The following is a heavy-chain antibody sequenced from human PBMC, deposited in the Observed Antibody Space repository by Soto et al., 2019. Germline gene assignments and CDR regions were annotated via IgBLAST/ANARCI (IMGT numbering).Heavy chain of an antibody. CDR2: ISAYNGNT. D-gene: IGHD6-6*01. Sequence: GASVKLSCKASGYTITSYGISWVRQAPGQGLEWMGWISAYNGNTNYAQKLQGRVTMTTDTSTSTAYMELRSLRSDDTAVYYCASKTGYSSSSPDSWFDPWGQGTLVTVSS. J-gene: IGHJ5*02. V-gene: IGHV1-18*01. CDR1: GYTITSYG. CDR3: ASKTGYSSSSPDSWFDP.